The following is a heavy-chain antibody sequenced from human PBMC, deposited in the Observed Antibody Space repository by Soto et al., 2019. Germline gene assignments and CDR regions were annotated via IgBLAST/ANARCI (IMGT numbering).Heavy chain of an antibody. D-gene: IGHD3-22*01. CDR1: GFTFSDYA. CDR2: IGGGGITT. V-gene: IGHV3-23*01. CDR3: AKGSGGYRPYYFDF. J-gene: IGHJ4*02. Sequence: GGSLRLSCAASGFTFSDYAMAWVRQPPGKGLDWISAIGGGGITTYYADSVKGRFTISRGNSKNILYLEMNSLTVDDTAVYYCAKGSGGYRPYYFDFWGQGTPVTVSS.